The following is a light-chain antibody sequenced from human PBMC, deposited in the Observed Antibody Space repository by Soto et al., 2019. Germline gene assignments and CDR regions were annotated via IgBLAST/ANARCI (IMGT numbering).Light chain of an antibody. CDR3: QQSYFVPWT. CDR2: AAS. V-gene: IGKV1-39*01. CDR1: QSMRTY. Sequence: DIQLTQSPSSLSASVGDRVIITCRASQSMRTYLHWYQQIPGTGPKLLIYAASTLQSGVPSRFSGSGSGTDFTLTISSLQPEDFATYYCQQSYFVPWTFGQGTTV. J-gene: IGKJ1*01.